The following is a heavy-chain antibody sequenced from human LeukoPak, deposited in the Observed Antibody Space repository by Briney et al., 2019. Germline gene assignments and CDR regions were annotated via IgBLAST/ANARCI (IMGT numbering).Heavy chain of an antibody. J-gene: IGHJ4*02. CDR3: ARVGGGVITIDY. CDR2: IYQNGRD. Sequence: SETLSLTCTVSGASIARNQYYWGWIRQSPGKGLEWIGSIYQNGRDYYNPSLRSRVTISVDTSKNQFSLKLSSVTAADTAVYYCARVGGGVITIDYWGQGTLVTVSS. V-gene: IGHV4-39*07. D-gene: IGHD3-3*01. CDR1: GASIARNQYY.